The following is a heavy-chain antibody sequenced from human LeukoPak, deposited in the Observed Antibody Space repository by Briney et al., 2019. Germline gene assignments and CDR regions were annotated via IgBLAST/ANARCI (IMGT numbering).Heavy chain of an antibody. Sequence: GVSLRLSCAASGFTFSTSWMHWVRQGPEKGLVWVSRINTDGTTTTYADSVKGRFTISRDNAKNTLYLQMNSLRVEDTAVYYCALKGGCNNGFDHWGQGTLVTVSS. CDR2: INTDGTTT. CDR3: ALKGGCNNGFDH. D-gene: IGHD2-8*01. J-gene: IGHJ4*02. V-gene: IGHV3-74*01. CDR1: GFTFSTSW.